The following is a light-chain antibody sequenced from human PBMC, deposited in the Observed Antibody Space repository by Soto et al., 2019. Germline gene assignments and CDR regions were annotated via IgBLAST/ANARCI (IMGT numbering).Light chain of an antibody. CDR1: NIGSKS. J-gene: IGLJ1*01. CDR2: YDS. CDR3: QVWNNSSDLNF. V-gene: IGLV3-21*04. Sequence: SYELTQPPSVSVAPGKTARITCGGNNIGSKSVHWYQQKPGQAPVLVIYYDSDRPSGIPERFSGSNSGNTATLTISRVEAGNGANYYCQVWNNSSDLNFFGTGTK.